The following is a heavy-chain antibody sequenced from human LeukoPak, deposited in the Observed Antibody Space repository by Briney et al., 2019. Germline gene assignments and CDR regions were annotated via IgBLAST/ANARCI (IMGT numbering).Heavy chain of an antibody. J-gene: IGHJ4*02. V-gene: IGHV3-11*01. CDR1: GFTFSDYY. CDR3: ARAGYSSS. D-gene: IGHD6-13*01. CDR2: ISSGSTI. Sequence: GRSLRLSCAASGFTFSDYYMSWIRQAPGKGLEWVSYISSGSTIYYADSVKGRFTISRDNAKNSLYLQMNSLRAEDTALYYCARAGYSSSWGQGTLVTVSS.